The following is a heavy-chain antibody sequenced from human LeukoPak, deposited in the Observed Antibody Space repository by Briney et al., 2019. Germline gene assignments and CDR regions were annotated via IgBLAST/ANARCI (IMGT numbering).Heavy chain of an antibody. J-gene: IGHJ4*02. CDR1: GYTFTGYY. D-gene: IGHD3-22*01. Sequence: ASVKVSCKASGYTFTGYYMHWVRQAPGQGLEWMGWINPNSGGTNYAQKFQGRVTMTRDTSISTAYMELSSLRSEDTAVYYCARDPKYYYDSSGYYLDDYWGQGTLVTVSS. CDR3: ARDPKYYYDSSGYYLDDY. V-gene: IGHV1-2*02. CDR2: INPNSGGT.